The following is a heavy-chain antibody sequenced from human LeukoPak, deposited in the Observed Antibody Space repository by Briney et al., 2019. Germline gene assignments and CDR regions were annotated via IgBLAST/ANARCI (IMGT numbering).Heavy chain of an antibody. J-gene: IGHJ6*03. CDR3: ARLTGRDYYYYYMDV. CDR1: GFTFSSYE. CDR2: ISSSGSTI. D-gene: IGHD7-27*01. Sequence: PGGSLRLSCAASGFTFSSYEMNWVRQAPGKGLEWVSYISSSGSTIYYADSVKGRFTISRDNAKNSLYLQMSSLRAEDMAVYYCARLTGRDYYYYYMDVWGKGTTVTVSS. V-gene: IGHV3-48*03.